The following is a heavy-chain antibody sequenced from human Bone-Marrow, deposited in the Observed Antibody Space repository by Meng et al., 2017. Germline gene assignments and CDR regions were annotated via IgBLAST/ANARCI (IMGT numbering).Heavy chain of an antibody. D-gene: IGHD5-24*01. CDR2: IYHSGST. CDR3: ARVKRWLQRGFELDP. J-gene: IGHJ5*02. CDR1: GGSISSVDYF. Sequence: QVQLQESGPGLVKPSQTLSRTCTVPGGSISSVDYFWSWIRQPPGKGLEWIGYIYHSGSTYYNPSLESRVTISVDASKNQFSLKLSSVTAADTAVYYCARVKRWLQRGFELDPWGQGTLVTVSS. V-gene: IGHV4-30-4*08.